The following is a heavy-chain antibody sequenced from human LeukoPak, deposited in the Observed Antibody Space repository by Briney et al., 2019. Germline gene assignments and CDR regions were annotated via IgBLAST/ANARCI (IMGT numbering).Heavy chain of an antibody. CDR1: GYTFTGYY. D-gene: IGHD6-6*01. CDR2: IYPNSGGT. J-gene: IGHJ4*02. CDR3: ASHHSSSTPRFDY. Sequence: ASVKVSCKASGYTFTGYYMHWVRQAPGQGLEWMGWIYPNSGGTNYAQKFQGRVTMTRDTSISTAYMELSRLRSDDTAVYYCASHHSSSTPRFDYWGQGTLVTVSS. V-gene: IGHV1-2*02.